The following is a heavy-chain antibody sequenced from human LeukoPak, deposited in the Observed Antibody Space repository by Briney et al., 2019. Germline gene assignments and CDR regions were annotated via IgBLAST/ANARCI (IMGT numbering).Heavy chain of an antibody. CDR3: ARQLPTAAADTRGYFEY. J-gene: IGHJ4*01. CDR2: IFYGERN. CDR1: GGSISYDDYY. Sequence: SETLSLTCSVSGGSISYDDYYWGWIRQAPGKGLEWIGSIFYGERNHYNPSLKSRATMSVDTSKNQFSLKLTSVTAADAAMYYCARQLPTAAADTRGYFEYWGQGAVVTVSS. V-gene: IGHV4-39*01. D-gene: IGHD6-13*01.